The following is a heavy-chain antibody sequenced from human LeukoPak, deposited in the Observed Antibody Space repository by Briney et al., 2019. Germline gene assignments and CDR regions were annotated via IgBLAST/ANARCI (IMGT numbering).Heavy chain of an antibody. CDR2: IIPIFGTA. CDR3: ASITLYYYYGMDV. CDR1: GGTFSSYA. V-gene: IGHV1-69*13. Sequence: SVRVSCKASGGTFSSYAISWVRQAPGQGLEWMGGIIPIFGTANYAQKFQGRVTITADESTSTAYMELSSLRSEDTAVYYCASITLYYYYGMDVWGQGTTVTVSS. J-gene: IGHJ6*02. D-gene: IGHD3-10*01.